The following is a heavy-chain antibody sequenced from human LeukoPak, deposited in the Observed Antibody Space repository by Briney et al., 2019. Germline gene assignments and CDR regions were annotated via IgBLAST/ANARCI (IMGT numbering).Heavy chain of an antibody. CDR3: ARAAKYSPYYFDY. D-gene: IGHD6-6*01. Sequence: GASVKVSCKASGYSFTTYDFNWVRQATGQGLEWMGWMNPNSAGTGYAQKFQGRVTMTWDASINTAYLELNSLTSDDTAIYFCARAAKYSPYYFDYWGQGSLVTVSS. V-gene: IGHV1-8*01. J-gene: IGHJ4*02. CDR1: GYSFTTYD. CDR2: MNPNSAGT.